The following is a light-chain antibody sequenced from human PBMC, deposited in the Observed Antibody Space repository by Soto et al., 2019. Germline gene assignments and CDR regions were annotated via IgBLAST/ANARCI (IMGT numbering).Light chain of an antibody. CDR2: QDT. J-gene: IGLJ1*01. CDR1: KLGDKY. CDR3: QAWDRSTAGV. V-gene: IGLV3-1*01. Sequence: SYELTQPPSVSVSPGQTANIACSGDKLGDKYVAWYQQKPGQSPVLVIYQDTKRPSGIPERFSGSNSGNTATLTISGTQAMDGADYYCQAWDRSTAGVFGTGTKLTVL.